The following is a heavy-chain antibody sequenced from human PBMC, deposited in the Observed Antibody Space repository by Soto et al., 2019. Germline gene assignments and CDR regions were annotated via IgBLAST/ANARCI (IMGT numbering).Heavy chain of an antibody. CDR1: GYTFTSYA. J-gene: IGHJ3*02. CDR3: AIVEYYDFWSGPHAFDI. V-gene: IGHV1-3*01. D-gene: IGHD3-3*01. CDR2: INAGNGNT. Sequence: ASVKVSCKASGYTFTSYAMHWVRQAPGQRLEWMGWINAGNGNTKYSQKFQGRVTITRDTSASTAYMELSSLRSEDTAVYYCAIVEYYDFWSGPHAFDIWGHGTMVTVSS.